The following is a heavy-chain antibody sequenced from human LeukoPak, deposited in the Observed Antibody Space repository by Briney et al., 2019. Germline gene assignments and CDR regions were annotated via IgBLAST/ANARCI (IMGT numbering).Heavy chain of an antibody. CDR1: GFTFSGYA. D-gene: IGHD6-19*01. Sequence: GGSLRLSCAASGFTFSGYAMSWVRQAPGKGLEWVSAISGGGDWTNYAESVKGRLTISRGNSKNTLYLQMNSLRPEDTAVFYCTKAYSGWYFDYWGQGTLVTVSS. V-gene: IGHV3-23*01. CDR2: ISGGGDWT. CDR3: TKAYSGWYFDY. J-gene: IGHJ4*02.